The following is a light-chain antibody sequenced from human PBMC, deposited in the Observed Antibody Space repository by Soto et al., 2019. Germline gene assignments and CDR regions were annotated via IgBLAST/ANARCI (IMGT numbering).Light chain of an antibody. J-gene: IGKJ1*01. CDR3: QQYNTYWT. CDR1: QSISSW. V-gene: IGKV1-5*01. CDR2: DAS. Sequence: DIQMTPSPSALSASVRDRVCITCLASQSISSWLAWYQQKPGKAPKLLIYDASRLQSGVPSRFSGSGSGTEFTLIISSLQPDDFATYYCQQYNTYWTFGQGPKVDIK.